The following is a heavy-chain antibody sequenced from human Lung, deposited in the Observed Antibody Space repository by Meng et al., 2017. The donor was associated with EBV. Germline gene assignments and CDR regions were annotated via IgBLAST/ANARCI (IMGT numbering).Heavy chain of an antibody. V-gene: IGHV4-4*02. CDR3: ASSDYYRSDY. CDR2: TSHSGST. Sequence: RLQVPGPGLVKPSETLSLPCAVSGGSISRSDWWSWVRQPPGKGLEWIGETSHSGSTNYSPSLKSQVTISLDKSKNQLSLKLNSVTAADTAVYYCASSDYYRSDYWGQGTLVTVSS. CDR1: GGSISRSDW. D-gene: IGHD3-22*01. J-gene: IGHJ4*02.